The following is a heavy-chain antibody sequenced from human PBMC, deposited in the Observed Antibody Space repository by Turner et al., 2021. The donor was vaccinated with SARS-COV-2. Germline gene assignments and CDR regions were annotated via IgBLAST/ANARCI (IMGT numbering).Heavy chain of an antibody. D-gene: IGHD3-22*01. CDR3: ARNSPKWYYYDSSGYYDY. J-gene: IGHJ4*02. Sequence: QVQLQQWGAGLLKPSETLSLTCGVYGGSFSGYYWSWIRQPPGKGLEWIGEIYHSGSTNYNPSLKSRVTISVDTSKNQFSLKLSSVTAADTAVYYCARNSPKWYYYDSSGYYDYWGQGTLVTVSS. CDR1: GGSFSGYY. V-gene: IGHV4-34*01. CDR2: IYHSGST.